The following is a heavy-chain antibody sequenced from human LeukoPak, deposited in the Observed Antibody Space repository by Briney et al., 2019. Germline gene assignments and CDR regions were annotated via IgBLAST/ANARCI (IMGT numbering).Heavy chain of an antibody. CDR2: ISYDGCNK. CDR1: GFTFSNYA. Sequence: GGSLRLSCAASGFTFSNYAMHWVRQAPGKGLEWVAIISYDGCNKYYADSVKGRFTISRDNSKNTLDLQMNSLRVEDTAVYYCARDSYGMDVWGQGTTVTVSS. CDR3: ARDSYGMDV. J-gene: IGHJ6*02. V-gene: IGHV3-30*04.